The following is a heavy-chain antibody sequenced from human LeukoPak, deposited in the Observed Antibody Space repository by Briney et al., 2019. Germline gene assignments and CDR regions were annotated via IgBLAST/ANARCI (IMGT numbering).Heavy chain of an antibody. CDR2: ISGSGGST. CDR1: GFTFSSYA. V-gene: IGHV3-23*01. CDR3: ASPLYSGSYLGSF. Sequence: PGGSLRLSCAASGFTFSSYAMNWVRQAPGKGLEWVSAISGSGGSTYYADSVKGRFTISRDNSKNTLFLLMNSLRADDTAVYYCASPLYSGSYLGSFWGQGTLVTVSS. J-gene: IGHJ4*02. D-gene: IGHD1-26*01.